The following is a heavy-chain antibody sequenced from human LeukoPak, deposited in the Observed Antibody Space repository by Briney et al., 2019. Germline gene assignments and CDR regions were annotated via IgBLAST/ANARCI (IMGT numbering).Heavy chain of an antibody. D-gene: IGHD3-10*01. CDR1: GGSFSGYY. Sequence: KASETLSLTCAVYGGSFSGYYWSWIRQPPGKGLEWIGEINHSGSTNYNPSLKSRVTISVDTSKNQFSLKLSSVTAADTAVYYCARGGYYGSGSSKVYYYYMDVWGKGTTVTVSS. CDR3: ARGGYYGSGSSKVYYYYMDV. V-gene: IGHV4-34*01. J-gene: IGHJ6*03. CDR2: INHSGST.